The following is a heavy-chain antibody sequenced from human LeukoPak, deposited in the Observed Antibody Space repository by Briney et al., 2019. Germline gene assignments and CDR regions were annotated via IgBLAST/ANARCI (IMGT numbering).Heavy chain of an antibody. CDR1: GGSLSAYY. D-gene: IGHD2-2*01. J-gene: IGHJ4*02. Sequence: SETLSLTCAVYGGSLSAYYWTWIRKPPGKGLEWIGEINHGGSTNYNPSLKSRVTISIDTSKNQFSLKLSSVTAADTAVYYCARVGCSSTSCSPSTHTYDYWGQGTLVTVSS. CDR3: ARVGCSSTSCSPSTHTYDY. CDR2: INHGGST. V-gene: IGHV4-34*01.